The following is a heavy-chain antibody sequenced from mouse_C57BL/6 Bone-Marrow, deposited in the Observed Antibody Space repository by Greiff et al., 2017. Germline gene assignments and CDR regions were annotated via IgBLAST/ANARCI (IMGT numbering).Heavy chain of an antibody. D-gene: IGHD1-1*01. CDR1: GFTFSDYG. V-gene: IGHV5-17*01. CDR3: AGSSYAY. Sequence: EVKLEESGGGLVKPGGSLKLSCAASGFTFSDYGMHWVRQAPEKGLEWVAYISSGSSTIYYADTVKGRFTISRDNAKNTLFLQMTSLRSEDTAMYYCAGSSYAYWGQGTLVTVSA. CDR2: ISSGSSTI. J-gene: IGHJ3*01.